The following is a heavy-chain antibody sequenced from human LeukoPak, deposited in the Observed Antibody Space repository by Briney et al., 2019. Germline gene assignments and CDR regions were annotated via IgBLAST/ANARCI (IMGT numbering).Heavy chain of an antibody. CDR1: GYTFTSYG. D-gene: IGHD1-26*01. V-gene: IGHV1-2*02. Sequence: GASVKVSCKASGYTFTSYGISWVRQAPGQGLEWMGWINCDSGVTKYAEKFQGRVSMTRDTSISTAYMDLSRLTSDDTAIYYCARDGGGTYQDFDYWGQGTLVTVSS. CDR3: ARDGGGTYQDFDY. J-gene: IGHJ4*02. CDR2: INCDSGVT.